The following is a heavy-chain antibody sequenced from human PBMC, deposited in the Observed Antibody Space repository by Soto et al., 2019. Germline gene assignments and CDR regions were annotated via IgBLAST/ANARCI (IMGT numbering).Heavy chain of an antibody. D-gene: IGHD3-10*01. J-gene: IGHJ4*02. CDR3: TKGTSGD. Sequence: PGGSLRLSCAASGFTFSTYGMHWVRQAPGKGLEWVAFISFDGDDKYYASSVKGRFTISRDNSKNTLFLQMNSLRAEDTAVYYCTKGTSGDWGQGTLVTVSS. CDR1: GFTFSTYG. CDR2: ISFDGDDK. V-gene: IGHV3-30*18.